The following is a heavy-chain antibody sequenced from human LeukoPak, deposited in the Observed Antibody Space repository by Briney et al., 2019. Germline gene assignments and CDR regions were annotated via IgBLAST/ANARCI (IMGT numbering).Heavy chain of an antibody. Sequence: GGSLRLSCAASGFTFSSYSMNWVRQAPGKGLEWVSYISSSSSTIYYADSVKGRFTISRDNAKNSLYLQMNSLRAEDTAVYYCARDKIVGATYFDYWGQGTLVTVSS. CDR2: ISSSSSTI. D-gene: IGHD1-26*01. CDR1: GFTFSSYS. V-gene: IGHV3-48*01. J-gene: IGHJ4*02. CDR3: ARDKIVGATYFDY.